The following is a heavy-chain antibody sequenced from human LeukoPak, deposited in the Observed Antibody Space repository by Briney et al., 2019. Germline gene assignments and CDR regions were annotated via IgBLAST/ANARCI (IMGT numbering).Heavy chain of an antibody. V-gene: IGHV1-18*01. J-gene: IGHJ4*02. CDR3: AKTQWPHGEADY. CDR2: ISAYNGNT. D-gene: IGHD6-19*01. CDR1: GYTFTSYG. Sequence: ASVKVSCKASGYTFTSYGISWVRQAPGQGLEWMGWISAYNGNTNYAQKLQGRVTMTTDTSTSTAYMELRSLRSDDTAVYYCAKTQWPHGEADYWGQGTLVTVSS.